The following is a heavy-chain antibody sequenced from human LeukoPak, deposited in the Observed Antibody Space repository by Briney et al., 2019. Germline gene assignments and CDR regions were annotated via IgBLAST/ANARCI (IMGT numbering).Heavy chain of an antibody. J-gene: IGHJ4*02. Sequence: PGGSLRLSCATSGFTFNSYVMSRVRQAPGEGLEWVSTISGSGIGTYYADSVKGRFTISRDNSKNTLYLQMNSLRAEDTAVYYCAKDPKYYYDNSGYFSRSHFDYWGQGTLVTVSS. CDR2: ISGSGIGT. D-gene: IGHD3-22*01. V-gene: IGHV3-23*01. CDR1: GFTFNSYV. CDR3: AKDPKYYYDNSGYFSRSHFDY.